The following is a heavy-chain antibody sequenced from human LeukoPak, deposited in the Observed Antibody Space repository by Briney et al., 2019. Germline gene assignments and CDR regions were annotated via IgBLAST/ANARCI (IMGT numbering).Heavy chain of an antibody. D-gene: IGHD6-13*01. CDR1: GFTFTSSA. J-gene: IGHJ6*04. CDR2: IVVGSGNT. V-gene: IGHV1-58*01. Sequence: SVKVSCKASGFTFTSSAVQWVRQARGQRLEWIGWIVVGSGNTNYAQKFQERVTITRDMSTSTAYMELSSLRSEDTAVYCCAADLGMDSSTARGDVWGKGTTVTVSS. CDR3: AADLGMDSSTARGDV.